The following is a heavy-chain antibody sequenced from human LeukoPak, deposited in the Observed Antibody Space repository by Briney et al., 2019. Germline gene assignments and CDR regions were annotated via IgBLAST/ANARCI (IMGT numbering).Heavy chain of an antibody. CDR1: GGTFISYA. D-gene: IGHD6-13*01. Sequence: GASVKVSCKASGGTFISYAISWVRQAPGQGLEWMGGIIPIFGTANYAQKFQGRVTITTDESTSTAYMELSSLRSEDTAVYYCARATFDSSSWYVKGYYYYYMDVWGKGTTVTVSS. J-gene: IGHJ6*03. CDR2: IIPIFGTA. CDR3: ARATFDSSSWYVKGYYYYYMDV. V-gene: IGHV1-69*05.